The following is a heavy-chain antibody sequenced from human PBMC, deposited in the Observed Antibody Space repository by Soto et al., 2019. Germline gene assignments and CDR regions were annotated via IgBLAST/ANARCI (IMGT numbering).Heavy chain of an antibody. CDR1: GFTFSSYG. V-gene: IGHV3-30*18. D-gene: IGHD2-2*01. CDR3: AKDRCSSTSCALEI. J-gene: IGHJ4*02. Sequence: GGSLRLSCAASGFTFSSYGMHWVRQAPGKGLEWVAVISYDGSNKYYADSVKGRFTISRDNSKNTLYLQMNSLRAEDTAVYYCAKDRCSSTSCALEIWGQGTLVTVSS. CDR2: ISYDGSNK.